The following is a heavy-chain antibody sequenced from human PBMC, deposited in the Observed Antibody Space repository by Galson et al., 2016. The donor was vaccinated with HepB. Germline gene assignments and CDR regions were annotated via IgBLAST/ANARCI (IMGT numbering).Heavy chain of an antibody. CDR2: ISFDATNK. J-gene: IGHJ4*02. Sequence: SLRLSCAASGFSFSDHAFYWVRQAPGKGLEWVAVISFDATNKFYADSVKGRFTISRDNAQNSLYLQINSLRAEDSAVYYCARLRSGYYSEFDFWGQGTLVTVSS. D-gene: IGHD3-22*01. V-gene: IGHV3-30*04. CDR1: GFSFSDHA. CDR3: ARLRSGYYSEFDF.